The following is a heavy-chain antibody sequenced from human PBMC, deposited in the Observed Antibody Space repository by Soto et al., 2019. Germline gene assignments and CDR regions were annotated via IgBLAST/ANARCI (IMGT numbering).Heavy chain of an antibody. CDR1: GFTFSGFTFSSYA. CDR2: ISGSGDNT. CDR3: AKDRAAVAPRVRFDP. Sequence: PGGSLRLSCAASGFTFSGFTFSSYAMSWVRQAPGKGLEWVSSISGSGDNTYYADSVKGRFTISRDNSKNTLSLQMNSLRADDTAVYYCAKDRAAVAPRVRFDPWGQGTLVTVS. V-gene: IGHV3-23*01. D-gene: IGHD6-19*01. J-gene: IGHJ5*02.